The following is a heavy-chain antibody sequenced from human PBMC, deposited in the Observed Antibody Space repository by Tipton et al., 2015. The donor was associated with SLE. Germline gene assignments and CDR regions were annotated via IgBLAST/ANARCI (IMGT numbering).Heavy chain of an antibody. D-gene: IGHD5-24*01. CDR1: GFTFHEYP. CDR2: INWNSGRI. J-gene: IGHJ4*02. V-gene: IGHV3-9*01. Sequence: SLRLSCTASGFTFHEYPMHWVRQAPGKGLEWVSGINWNSGRIGYADSVRGRFTISRDNGKKSLYLQMNSLRPGDSALYYCARELKAWRYWGQGTLVTVSS. CDR3: ARELKAWRY.